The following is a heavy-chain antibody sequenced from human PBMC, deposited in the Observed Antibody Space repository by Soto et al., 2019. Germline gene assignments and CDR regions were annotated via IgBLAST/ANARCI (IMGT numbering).Heavy chain of an antibody. CDR2: IYYSGST. J-gene: IGHJ4*02. Sequence: SETLSLTCTVSGGPISSYNWSWIRQPPGRGLEWIGYIYYSGSTNYNPSLKSRVTISVDTSKNRFSLKLSSVTAADTAVYYCARLSYYDSTDYFDSWGQGTLVTVSS. V-gene: IGHV4-59*01. CDR3: ARLSYYDSTDYFDS. CDR1: GGPISSYN. D-gene: IGHD3-22*01.